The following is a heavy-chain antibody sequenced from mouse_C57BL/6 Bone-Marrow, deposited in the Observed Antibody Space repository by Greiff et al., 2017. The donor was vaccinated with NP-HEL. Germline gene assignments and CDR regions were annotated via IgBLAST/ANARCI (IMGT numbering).Heavy chain of an antibody. J-gene: IGHJ4*01. CDR1: GFSLTSYA. Sequence: VQRVESGPGLVAPSQSLSITCTVSGFSLTSYAISWVRQPPGKGLEWLGVIWTGGGTNYNSALKSRLSISKDNSKSQVFLKMNSLQTDDTARYYCARMVYYGSSYEAMDYWGQGTSVTVSS. CDR3: ARMVYYGSSYEAMDY. D-gene: IGHD1-1*01. V-gene: IGHV2-9-1*01. CDR2: IWTGGGT.